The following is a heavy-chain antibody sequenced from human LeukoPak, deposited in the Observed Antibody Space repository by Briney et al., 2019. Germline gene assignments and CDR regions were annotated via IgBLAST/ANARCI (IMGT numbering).Heavy chain of an antibody. CDR2: INPRGDST. D-gene: IGHD3-22*01. J-gene: IGHJ4*02. V-gene: IGHV1-46*01. Sequence: ASVKVSCKASGYTFTGYFMHWVRQAPGQGLEWMGIINPRGDSTNYAQKFQGRVTMTRDMSTSTVYMELSSLRSEDTAVYYCARPSTFYYDSSGYYFDYWGQGTLVTVSS. CDR1: GYTFTGYF. CDR3: ARPSTFYYDSSGYYFDY.